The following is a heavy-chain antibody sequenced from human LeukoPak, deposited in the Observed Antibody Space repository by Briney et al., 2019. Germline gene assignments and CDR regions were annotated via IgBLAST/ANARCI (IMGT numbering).Heavy chain of an antibody. CDR1: GCTFSSYS. Sequence: GGSLRLSCAASGCTFSSYSMNWVRQAPGKGLEWVSSISSSSSYIYYADSVKGRFTISRDNAKNSLYLQMNSLRAEDTAVYYCARDLEYCSGGSCYDWFDPWGQGTLVTVSS. D-gene: IGHD2-15*01. V-gene: IGHV3-21*01. CDR3: ARDLEYCSGGSCYDWFDP. CDR2: ISSSSSYI. J-gene: IGHJ5*02.